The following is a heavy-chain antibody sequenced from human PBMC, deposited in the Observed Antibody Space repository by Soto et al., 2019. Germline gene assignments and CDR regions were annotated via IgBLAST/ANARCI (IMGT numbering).Heavy chain of an antibody. D-gene: IGHD2-21*01. CDR3: AREVNAPVVAEAFDI. CDR1: GGSISSDNYF. CDR2: IYYKGRA. V-gene: IGHV4-30-4*01. J-gene: IGHJ3*02. Sequence: QVQLEESGPGLVKPLQTLSLTCTVSGGSISSDNYFWSWIRQPPGKGLEGIGYIYYKGRAYYNPSLQSRTTISVDTSRNQYALMLTTVTAADTAVYYCAREVNAPVVAEAFDIWGQGTMVTVSS.